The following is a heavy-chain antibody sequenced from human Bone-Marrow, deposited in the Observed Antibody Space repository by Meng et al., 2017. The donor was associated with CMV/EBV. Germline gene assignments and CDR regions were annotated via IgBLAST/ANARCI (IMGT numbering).Heavy chain of an antibody. CDR2: ISSSGSTI. V-gene: IGHV3-48*04. CDR3: GVTTVGYYYYGMDV. D-gene: IGHD4-11*01. Sequence: GGSLRLSCAASGFTFSSYGMHWVRQAPGKGLEWVSYISSSGSTIYYADSVKGRFTISRDNAKNSLYLQMNSLRAEDTAVYFCGVTTVGYYYYGMDVWGQETTVTVSS. CDR1: GFTFSSYG. J-gene: IGHJ6*02.